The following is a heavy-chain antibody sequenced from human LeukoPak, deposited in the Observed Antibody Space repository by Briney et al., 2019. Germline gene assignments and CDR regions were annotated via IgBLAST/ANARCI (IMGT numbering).Heavy chain of an antibody. CDR3: ARDSGDTAAREVKMGY. V-gene: IGHV1-46*01. CDR2: INPSGGST. Sequence: GASVKVSCKASGYTFTSYYMHWVRQAPGQGLEWMGIINPSGGSTSYAQKFQGRVTMTRDTSTSTVYMELSSLRSEDTAVYYCARDSGDTAAREVKMGYWGQGTLVTVSS. CDR1: GYTFTSYY. J-gene: IGHJ4*02. D-gene: IGHD6-6*01.